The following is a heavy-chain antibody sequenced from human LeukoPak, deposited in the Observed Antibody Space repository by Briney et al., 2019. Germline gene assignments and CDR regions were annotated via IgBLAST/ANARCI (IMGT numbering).Heavy chain of an antibody. J-gene: IGHJ4*02. D-gene: IGHD2-8*02. CDR3: VTYSTGLYKGLEF. V-gene: IGHV3-7*03. CDR2: INQDGTDK. Sequence: PGGSLRLSCAVSGFSVSSIYMSWGRQAPGKGLEWVANINQDGTDKYYVDSVKGRFTFSRDNAQNSLYLQMSSLRVEDTAVYYCVTYSTGLYKGLEFWGQGTQVTVSS. CDR1: GFSVSSIY.